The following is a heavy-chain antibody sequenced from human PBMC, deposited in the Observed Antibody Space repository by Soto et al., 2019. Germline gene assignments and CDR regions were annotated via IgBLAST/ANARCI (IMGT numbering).Heavy chain of an antibody. CDR2: INPNSGGT. Sequence: ASVKVSCKASGYTFTGYYMHWVRQAPGQGLEWMGWINPNSGGTNYAQKFQGWVTMTRDTSISTAYMELSRLRSDDTAVYYCARGSPYSSSWPSLYYYYYYGMDVWGQGTTVTVSS. CDR1: GYTFTGYY. CDR3: ARGSPYSSSWPSLYYYYYYGMDV. D-gene: IGHD6-13*01. J-gene: IGHJ6*02. V-gene: IGHV1-2*04.